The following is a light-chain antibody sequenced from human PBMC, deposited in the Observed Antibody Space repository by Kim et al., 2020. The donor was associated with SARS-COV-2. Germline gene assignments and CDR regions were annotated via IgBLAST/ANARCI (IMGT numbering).Light chain of an antibody. CDR2: RNT. J-gene: IGLJ2*01. CDR1: TSNIGTNY. CDR3: AGWDDKLSSVV. Sequence: QSVLTQPPSASGTPGQRVTISCSGSTSNIGTNYVFWYQQLPGAAPKLLIYRNTQRPSGVPDRFSGSKSGSSASLVISGLRSEDGADYYCAGWDDKLSSVVFGGGTKLTVL. V-gene: IGLV1-47*01.